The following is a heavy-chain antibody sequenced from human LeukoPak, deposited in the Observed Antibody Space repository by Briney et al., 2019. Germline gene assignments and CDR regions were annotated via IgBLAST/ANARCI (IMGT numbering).Heavy chain of an antibody. CDR3: ARESTGFAY. J-gene: IGHJ4*02. D-gene: IGHD3-10*01. Sequence: GGSLPLSCAASGFTFDDYAMHWVRQAPGKGLEWVSGISWNSGSIGYADSVKGRFTISRDNAKNSLYLQMNSLRAEDMALYYCARESTGFAYRGQGTLVTVSS. CDR1: GFTFDDYA. V-gene: IGHV3-9*03. CDR2: ISWNSGSI.